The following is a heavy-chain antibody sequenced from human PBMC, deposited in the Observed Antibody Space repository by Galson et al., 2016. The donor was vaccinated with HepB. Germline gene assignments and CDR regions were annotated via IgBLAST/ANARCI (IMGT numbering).Heavy chain of an antibody. Sequence: SLRLSCAASGFTFSTYGMNWVRQAPGKGLEWVSYISDSSTHIYYIDSVRGRFTISRDNAKNSLYLQMNSLRDEDTAVYYCARGTAGYARSSGMDVWGRGTTVTVSS. D-gene: IGHD3-16*01. V-gene: IGHV3-48*02. CDR2: ISDSSTHI. CDR1: GFTFSTYG. CDR3: ARGTAGYARSSGMDV. J-gene: IGHJ6*02.